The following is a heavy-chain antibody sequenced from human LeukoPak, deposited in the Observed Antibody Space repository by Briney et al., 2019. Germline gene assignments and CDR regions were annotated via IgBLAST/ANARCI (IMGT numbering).Heavy chain of an antibody. CDR3: ATEAQYYYDSSTYAFDI. D-gene: IGHD3-22*01. V-gene: IGHV1-24*01. J-gene: IGHJ3*02. CDR1: GYTLTELS. Sequence: GASVKVSCKVSGYTLTELSMHWVRQAPGKGLEWMGGFDPEDGETIYAQKFQGRVTMTEDTSTDTAYMELSSLGSEDTAVYYCATEAQYYYDSSTYAFDIWGQGTMVTVSS. CDR2: FDPEDGET.